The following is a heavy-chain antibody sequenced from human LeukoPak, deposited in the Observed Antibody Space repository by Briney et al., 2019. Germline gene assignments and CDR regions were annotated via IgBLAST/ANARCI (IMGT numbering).Heavy chain of an antibody. J-gene: IGHJ4*02. V-gene: IGHV1-18*01. CDR2: ISGYDGNT. CDR1: GYAFTQFG. CDR3: PRDLGSARPLWNFGF. D-gene: IGHD6-25*01. Sequence: DSVKVSCKASGYAFTQFGVSWVRQAPGQGLEWMGWISGYDGNTHYVQHGQGRVTMTTDTSTSTAYMEVRSLRYDDTAVYFCPRDLGSARPLWNFGFWGQGTLVTLCS.